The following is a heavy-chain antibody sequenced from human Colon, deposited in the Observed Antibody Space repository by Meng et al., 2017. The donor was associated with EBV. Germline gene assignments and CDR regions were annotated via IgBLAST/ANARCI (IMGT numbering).Heavy chain of an antibody. CDR3: ARVSGRSFDP. Sequence: QVPLQEPGPGLLKPSDTLSLPCPVSGDSVATGRYYWSWIRQPPGKGLEWIAYIYYIGGTNYNPSLKSRLTISLDTSKNQFSLSLRSVTAADTAVYYCARVSGRSFDPWGQGTLVTVSS. D-gene: IGHD3-10*01. J-gene: IGHJ5*02. CDR1: GDSVATGRYY. CDR2: IYYIGGT. V-gene: IGHV4-61*01.